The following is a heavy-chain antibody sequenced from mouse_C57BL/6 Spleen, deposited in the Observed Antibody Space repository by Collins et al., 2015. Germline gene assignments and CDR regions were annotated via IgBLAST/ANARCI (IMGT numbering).Heavy chain of an antibody. CDR3: AREDYGSSWYFDV. D-gene: IGHD1-1*01. V-gene: IGHV3-2*02. CDR1: GYSITSDYA. Sequence: DVQLQESGPGLVKPSQSLSLTCTVTGYSITSDYAWNWIRQFPGNKLEWMGYISYSGSTSYNPSLKSRISITRDTSKNQFFLQLNSVTTEDTATYYCAREDYGSSWYFDVWGAGTTVTVSS. CDR2: ISYSGST. J-gene: IGHJ1*01.